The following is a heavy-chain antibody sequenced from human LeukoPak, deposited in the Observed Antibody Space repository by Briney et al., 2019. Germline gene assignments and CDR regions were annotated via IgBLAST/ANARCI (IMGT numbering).Heavy chain of an antibody. Sequence: GGSLRLSCAASGFTFSRYAMSWVRQAPGKGLEWVSAISGSGGSTYYADSVKGRFTISRDSSKNTVYLQMNSLRDEDTAVYYCAKSPYRGGSSWTEFDYWGQGTLVTVSS. CDR3: AKSPYRGGSSWTEFDY. CDR2: ISGSGGST. J-gene: IGHJ4*02. CDR1: GFTFSRYA. D-gene: IGHD6-13*01. V-gene: IGHV3-23*01.